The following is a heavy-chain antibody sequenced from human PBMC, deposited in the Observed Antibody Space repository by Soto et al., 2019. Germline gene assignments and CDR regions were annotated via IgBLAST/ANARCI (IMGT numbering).Heavy chain of an antibody. CDR2: VYHTGTT. V-gene: IGHV4-59*01. Sequence: SETRSLTCDVSGASITTYYWSWIRQAPGKGLEWIGNVYHTGTTDYNSSLKSRVTISVDTSKNQFSLNMNSVTAADTAVYYCARRLFGSGWTLDSWGQGALVTVSS. CDR1: GASITTYY. CDR3: ARRLFGSGWTLDS. D-gene: IGHD6-19*01. J-gene: IGHJ4*02.